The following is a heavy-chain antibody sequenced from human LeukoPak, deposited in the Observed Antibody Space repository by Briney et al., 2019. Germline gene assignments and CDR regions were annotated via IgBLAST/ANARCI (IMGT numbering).Heavy chain of an antibody. CDR1: GFTFSSYA. D-gene: IGHD3-22*01. CDR2: ISGGGGST. CDR3: AKALYYYDSSDSFDY. V-gene: IGHV3-23*01. J-gene: IGHJ4*02. Sequence: PGGSLRLSCAASGFTFSSYAMSWVRQAPGKGLEWVSAISGGGGSTYYADSVKGRFTISRDNSKNTLYLQVNSLRAEDTAVYYCAKALYYYDSSDSFDYWGQGTLVTVSS.